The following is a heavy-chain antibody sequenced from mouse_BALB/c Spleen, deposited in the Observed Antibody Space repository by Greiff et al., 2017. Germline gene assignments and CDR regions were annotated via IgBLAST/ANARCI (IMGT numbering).Heavy chain of an antibody. J-gene: IGHJ2*01. D-gene: IGHD2-12*01. CDR1: GFNIKDYY. CDR2: IDPENGDT. CDR3: SGTTSFDY. V-gene: IGHV14-4*02. Sequence: VHVKQSGAELVRSGASVKLSCTASGFNIKDYYMHWVKQRPEQGLEWIGWIDPENGDTEYAPKFQGKATMTADTSSNTAYLQLSSLTSEDTAVYYCSGTTSFDYWGQGTTRTVSS.